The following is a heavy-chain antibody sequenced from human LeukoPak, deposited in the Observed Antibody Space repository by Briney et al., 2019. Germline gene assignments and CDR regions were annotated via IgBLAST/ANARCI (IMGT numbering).Heavy chain of an antibody. CDR2: ISSTGSTI. Sequence: GGSLRLSRAASGFTFSSYEMNWVRQAPGKGLEWASYISSTGSTIYYADSVKGRFTISRDNAKNSLYLQMNSLRAEDTAVYYCASRGSQSGYFLWFDPWGQGTLVTVSS. CDR1: GFTFSSYE. V-gene: IGHV3-48*03. J-gene: IGHJ5*02. CDR3: ASRGSQSGYFLWFDP. D-gene: IGHD3-3*01.